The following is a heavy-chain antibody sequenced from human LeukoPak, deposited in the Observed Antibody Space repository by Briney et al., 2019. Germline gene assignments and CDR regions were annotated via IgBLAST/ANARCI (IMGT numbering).Heavy chain of an antibody. D-gene: IGHD2-15*01. CDR3: ARDSDIVVVPPIKRGGEDFDY. CDR2: INPNSGGT. J-gene: IGHJ4*02. V-gene: IGHV1-2*06. Sequence: GASVKVSCKASGYTFTGYYMHWVRQAPGQGLEWMGRINPNSGGTNYAQKLQGRVTMTTDTSTSTAYMELRSLRSDDTAVYYCARDSDIVVVPPIKRGGEDFDYWGQGTLVTVSS. CDR1: GYTFTGYY.